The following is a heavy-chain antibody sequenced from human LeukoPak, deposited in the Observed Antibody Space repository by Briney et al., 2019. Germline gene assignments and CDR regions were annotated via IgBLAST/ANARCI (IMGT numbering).Heavy chain of an antibody. CDR3: ARVRAVAGKAAAFDI. CDR1: GGSISSGSYY. J-gene: IGHJ3*02. D-gene: IGHD6-19*01. Sequence: SQTLSLTCTVSGGSISSGSYYWSWIRQPAGKGLEWIGRIYTSGSTNYNPSLKSRVTISVDTSKNQFSLKLSSVTAADTAVYYCARVRAVAGKAAAFDIWGQGTMVTVSS. CDR2: IYTSGST. V-gene: IGHV4-61*02.